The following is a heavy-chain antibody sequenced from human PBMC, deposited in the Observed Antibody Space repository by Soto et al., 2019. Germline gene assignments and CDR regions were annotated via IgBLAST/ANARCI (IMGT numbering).Heavy chain of an antibody. Sequence: SETLSLTCTVSGGSIYRSGYYWGWTRQPPGRGLEWIGNIDYNGVTYSNPSLKSRVTISRDTSKNQFSLKLTSVTAADTALYYCGKVLVGATGHTDSDSWGPGTLVTISS. CDR2: IDYNGVT. J-gene: IGHJ4*02. V-gene: IGHV4-39*01. CDR3: GKVLVGATGHTDSDS. D-gene: IGHD2-15*01. CDR1: GGSIYRSGYY.